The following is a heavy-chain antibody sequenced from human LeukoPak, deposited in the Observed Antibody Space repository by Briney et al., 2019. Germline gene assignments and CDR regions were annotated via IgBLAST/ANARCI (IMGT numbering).Heavy chain of an antibody. CDR3: AREGDSSSWYVGRLDY. CDR1: GGSISSYY. CDR2: IYTSGST. D-gene: IGHD6-13*01. Sequence: SETLSLTCTVSGGSISSYYWSWIRQPAGKGLEWIGRIYTSGSTNYNPSLKSRVTMSVDTSKNQFSLKLSSVTAADTAVYYCAREGDSSSWYVGRLDYWGQGTLVTVSS. V-gene: IGHV4-4*07. J-gene: IGHJ4*02.